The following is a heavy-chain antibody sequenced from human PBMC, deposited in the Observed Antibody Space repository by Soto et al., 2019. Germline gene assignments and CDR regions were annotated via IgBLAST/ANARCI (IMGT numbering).Heavy chain of an antibody. CDR2: LYSSGNT. Sequence: PSETLSLTCTVSGASITAYAWSWIRQPAGKGLEWIGRLYSSGNTDYNPSFKSRLTMSADTSKSQFSLKLSSVTAADTAVYYCARGPYSSGWTLDSWGQGALVTVSS. D-gene: IGHD3-22*01. CDR3: ARGPYSSGWTLDS. J-gene: IGHJ4*02. CDR1: GASITAYA. V-gene: IGHV4-4*07.